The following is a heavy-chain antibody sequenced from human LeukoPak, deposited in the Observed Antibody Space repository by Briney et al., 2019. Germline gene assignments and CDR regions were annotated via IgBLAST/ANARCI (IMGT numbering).Heavy chain of an antibody. D-gene: IGHD3-22*01. CDR3: VKTYYYDSSGYSADAFDI. CDR1: GGTFSSYA. Sequence: SVKVSCKASGGTFSSYAISWVRQAPGQGLEWMGGIIPIFGTANYAQKFQGRVTITADESTSTAYMELRSLRSDDTAVYYCVKTYYYDSSGYSADAFDIWGQGTVVTVSS. J-gene: IGHJ3*02. V-gene: IGHV1-69*13. CDR2: IIPIFGTA.